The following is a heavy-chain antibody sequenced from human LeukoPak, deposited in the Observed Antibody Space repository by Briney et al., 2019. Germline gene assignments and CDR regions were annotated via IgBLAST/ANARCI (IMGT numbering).Heavy chain of an antibody. Sequence: GGSLRLSCAASGFTFSSYAMSWVRQAPGKGLEWVSAISGSGGSTYYADSVKGRFTISRDNSKNTLYLQMNSLRAEDTAVYYCAKYRFGGYSSSWYGFDYWGQGTLVTVSS. CDR2: ISGSGGST. CDR1: GFTFSSYA. CDR3: AKYRFGGYSSSWYGFDY. V-gene: IGHV3-23*01. J-gene: IGHJ4*02. D-gene: IGHD6-13*01.